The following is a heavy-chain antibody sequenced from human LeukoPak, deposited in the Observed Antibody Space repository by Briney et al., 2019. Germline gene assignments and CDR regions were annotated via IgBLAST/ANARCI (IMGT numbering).Heavy chain of an antibody. CDR1: GGSISSYY. D-gene: IGHD2-15*01. CDR3: ARRGTAYCRGGNCYSDKYFDY. CDR2: INYSGNT. Sequence: SETLSLTCTVSGGSISSYYWTWIRQTPGKGLEWIGEINYSGNTNYNRSLKSRVAISADTSKNQFSLRLSSVTAADTAVYYCARRGTAYCRGGNCYSDKYFDYWGQGTQVTVSS. V-gene: IGHV4-34*01. J-gene: IGHJ4*02.